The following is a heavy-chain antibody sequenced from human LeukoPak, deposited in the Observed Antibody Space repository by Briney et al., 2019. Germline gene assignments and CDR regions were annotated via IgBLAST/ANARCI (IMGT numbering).Heavy chain of an antibody. CDR3: ARDNRVDPSYYFDY. D-gene: IGHD3-3*01. CDR1: GFTFSSYS. V-gene: IGHV3-21*01. CDR2: ISSSSSYI. J-gene: IGHJ4*02. Sequence: GGSLRLSCAASGFTFSSYSMNWVRQAPGKGLEWISSISSSSSYIYYADSVKGRFTISRDNAKNSLYLQMNSLRAEDTAVYYCARDNRVDPSYYFDYWGQGTLVTVSS.